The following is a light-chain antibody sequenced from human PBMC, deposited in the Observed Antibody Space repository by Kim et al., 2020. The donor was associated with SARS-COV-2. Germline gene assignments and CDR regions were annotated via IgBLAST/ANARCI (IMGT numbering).Light chain of an antibody. V-gene: IGLV1-44*01. CDR3: AAWDDSLNGVI. CDR2: SNN. J-gene: IGLJ2*01. CDR1: NSNIGSNT. Sequence: QSVTIACSGSNSNIGSNTVNWYQHRPGTAPKLLIYSNNQRPSGVPDRFSGSKSGTSASLAFSGLQSEDEADYYCAAWDDSLNGVIFGGGTQLTVL.